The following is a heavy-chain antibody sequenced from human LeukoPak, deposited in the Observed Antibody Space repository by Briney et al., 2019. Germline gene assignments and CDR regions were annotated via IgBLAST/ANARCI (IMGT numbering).Heavy chain of an antibody. CDR3: ATERDSSSSRGLWYFDL. V-gene: IGHV1-24*01. J-gene: IGHJ2*01. D-gene: IGHD6-13*01. CDR1: GYTLTELS. Sequence: ASVKVSCKVSGYTLTELSMHWVRQAPGKGLEWMGGFDPEDGETIYAQKFQGRVTMTEDTSTDTAYMELSSLRSEDTAVYYCATERDSSSSRGLWYFDLWGRGTLVTVSS. CDR2: FDPEDGET.